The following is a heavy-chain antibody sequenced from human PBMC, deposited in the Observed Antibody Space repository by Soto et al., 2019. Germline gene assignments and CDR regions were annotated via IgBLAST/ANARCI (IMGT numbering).Heavy chain of an antibody. CDR2: INWNSGSI. CDR3: AKGYNYDRSGNPDY. J-gene: IGHJ4*02. V-gene: IGHV3-9*01. Sequence: EVQLVESGGGLVQPGRSLRLSCAASGFTFDDYAMHWVRQAPGKGLEWVSGINWNSGSIGYADSVKGRFTISRDNAKNSLYLQINSLRTEDTALYYCAKGYNYDRSGNPDYWGQRTLVTVSS. CDR1: GFTFDDYA. D-gene: IGHD3-22*01.